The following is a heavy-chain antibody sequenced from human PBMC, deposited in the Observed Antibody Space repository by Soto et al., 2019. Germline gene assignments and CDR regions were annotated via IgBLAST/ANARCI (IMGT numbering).Heavy chain of an antibody. J-gene: IGHJ4*02. V-gene: IGHV2-5*02. Sequence: QITLNESGPPLVKPTQTLTLTCTFSGFSLSTRDVGVGWIRQPPGEALEWLGVVYWDDSKTYSPSLESRLTITQDPSKNQVVLRMTKMDPVDTATYYCAPCRGGVASFWGQGTLVTVSS. D-gene: IGHD2-2*01. CDR3: APCRGGVASF. CDR1: GFSLSTRDVG. CDR2: VYWDDSK.